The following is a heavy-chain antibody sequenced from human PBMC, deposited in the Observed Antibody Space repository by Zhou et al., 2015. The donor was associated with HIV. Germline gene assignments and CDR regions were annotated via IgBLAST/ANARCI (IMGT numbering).Heavy chain of an antibody. D-gene: IGHD3-22*01. CDR2: IIPIFGTA. CDR3: ARGSKHYYDSSGYHLDYFDY. Sequence: QVQLVQSGAEVKKPGSSVKVSCKASGGTFSSYAISWVRQAPGQGLEWMGGIIPIFGTANYAQKFQGRVTITADESTSTAYMELSSLRSEDTAVYYCARGSKHYYDSSGYHLDYFDYWGQGTLVTVSS. V-gene: IGHV1-69*12. J-gene: IGHJ4*02. CDR1: GGTFSSYA.